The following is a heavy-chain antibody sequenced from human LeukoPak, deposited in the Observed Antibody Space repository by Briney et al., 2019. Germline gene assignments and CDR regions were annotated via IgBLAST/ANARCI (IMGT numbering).Heavy chain of an antibody. CDR2: ISGSGGST. Sequence: GGSLRLSCAASGFTFSSYAMSWVRQAPGKGLEWVSAISGSGGSTYYADSVKGRFTISRDNSKNTLYLQMNSLRAEDTAVYYCAKDDHLGYCTNGVCYKGDPSGYWGQGTLVTVSS. CDR1: GFTFSSYA. D-gene: IGHD2-8*01. CDR3: AKDDHLGYCTNGVCYKGDPSGY. J-gene: IGHJ4*02. V-gene: IGHV3-23*01.